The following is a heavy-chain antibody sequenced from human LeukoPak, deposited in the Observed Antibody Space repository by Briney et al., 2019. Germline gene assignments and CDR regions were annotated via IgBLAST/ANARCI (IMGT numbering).Heavy chain of an antibody. Sequence: SETLSLTCTVSGGSLRTSSFYWGWIRQPPGKGLEWIGSIYYSGSTHYNPSLKSRVTISVDTSKNQFSLKLSSVTAADTAVYYCATYGSGSYYQFDYWGQGTLVTVSS. V-gene: IGHV4-39*01. D-gene: IGHD3-10*01. CDR3: ATYGSGSYYQFDY. J-gene: IGHJ4*02. CDR2: IYYSGST. CDR1: GGSLRTSSFY.